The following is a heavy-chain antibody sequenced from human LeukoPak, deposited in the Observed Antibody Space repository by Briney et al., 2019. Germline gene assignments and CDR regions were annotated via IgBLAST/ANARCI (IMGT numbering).Heavy chain of an antibody. CDR2: INPNSGGT. CDR3: ASTVTTVTPFDY. CDR1: GYTFTGYY. Sequence: ASVKVSCKASGYTFTGYYMHWVRQAPGQGLEWMGWINPNSGGTNYAQKFQGRVTITADESTSTAYMELSSLRSEDTAVYYCASTVTTVTPFDYWGQGTLVTVSS. D-gene: IGHD4-17*01. J-gene: IGHJ4*02. V-gene: IGHV1-2*02.